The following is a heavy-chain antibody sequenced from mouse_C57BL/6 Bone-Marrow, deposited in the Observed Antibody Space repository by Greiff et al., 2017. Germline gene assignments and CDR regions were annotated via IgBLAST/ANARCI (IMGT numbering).Heavy chain of an antibody. Sequence: QVQLQQPGTELVKPGASVKLSCKASGYTFTSYWMHWVKQRPGQGLEWIGNINPSNGGTNYNEKFKSKATLTADKSSSTAYMQLSSLTSEDSAVYYCASPTGTWGWYFDVWGTGTTVTVSS. J-gene: IGHJ1*03. D-gene: IGHD4-1*02. CDR3: ASPTGTWGWYFDV. CDR2: INPSNGGT. V-gene: IGHV1-53*01. CDR1: GYTFTSYW.